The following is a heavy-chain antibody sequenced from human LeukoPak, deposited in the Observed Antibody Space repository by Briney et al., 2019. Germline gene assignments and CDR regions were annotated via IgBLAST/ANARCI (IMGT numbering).Heavy chain of an antibody. V-gene: IGHV3-30*18. CDR2: ISYDGSNK. CDR1: GFTFSRYG. CDR3: AESRYDSSARDPSAEYFQH. D-gene: IGHD3-22*01. J-gene: IGHJ1*01. Sequence: GGSLRLSCAASGFTFSRYGMYWVRQAPGKGLEWVAVISYDGSNKYYADSVKGRFIISRDNSKNALYLQMNSLRAEDTAVYYCAESRYDSSARDPSAEYFQHWGQGTLVTVSS.